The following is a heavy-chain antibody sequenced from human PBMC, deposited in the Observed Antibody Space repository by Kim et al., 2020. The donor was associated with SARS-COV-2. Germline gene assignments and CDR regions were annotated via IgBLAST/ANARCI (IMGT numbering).Heavy chain of an antibody. D-gene: IGHD6-19*01. Sequence: ADSVKCRFTNSRDDAKNALYLQRNSRRAYDTAVYYCARDDISGWSHLLDYWGQGTLVTVSS. CDR3: ARDDISGWSHLLDY. J-gene: IGHJ4*02. V-gene: IGHV3-21*01.